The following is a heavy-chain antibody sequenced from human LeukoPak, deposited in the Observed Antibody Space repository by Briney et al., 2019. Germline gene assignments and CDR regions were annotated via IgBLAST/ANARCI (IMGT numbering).Heavy chain of an antibody. CDR3: ARLSYYDSRTFDY. J-gene: IGHJ4*02. V-gene: IGHV4-39*01. D-gene: IGHD3-22*01. Sequence: QTSETLSLTCIVSGGSISSSSYYWGWIRQPPGKGLEWIGSIYYSGSTYYNPSLKSRVTISVDTSKNQFSLKLSSVTAADTAVYYCARLSYYDSRTFDYWGQGTLVTVSS. CDR1: GGSISSSSYY. CDR2: IYYSGST.